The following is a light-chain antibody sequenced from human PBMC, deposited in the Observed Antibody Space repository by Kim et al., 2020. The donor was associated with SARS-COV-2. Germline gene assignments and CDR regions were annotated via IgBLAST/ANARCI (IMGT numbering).Light chain of an antibody. V-gene: IGKV1-17*03. Sequence: GSVGDRVTITWRASQGISNYLAWFQQRPGRVPKRLIYGASILQSGVPSRFSCGGSGTEFTLTIRSLQPEDFATYYCQQRGNYPITFGQGTRLEIK. CDR1: QGISNY. CDR3: QQRGNYPIT. CDR2: GAS. J-gene: IGKJ5*01.